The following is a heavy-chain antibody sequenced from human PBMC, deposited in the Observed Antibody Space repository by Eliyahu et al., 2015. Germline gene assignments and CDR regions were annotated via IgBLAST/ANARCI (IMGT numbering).Heavy chain of an antibody. CDR3: ARLVGATGGWAWYFDL. J-gene: IGHJ2*01. CDR2: IDPSDSHS. D-gene: IGHD1-26*01. CDR1: GYDFTTYL. V-gene: IGHV5-10-1*03. Sequence: EVQLVQSGAEVKXPGEXLKISCTGSGYDFTTYLISWVRHMPEKGLEWLGNIDPSDSHSDYSPSFQGHVTISVDKSITTAYLQWSSLKDSDTAMYYCARLVGATGGWAWYFDLWGRGTLVTVSS.